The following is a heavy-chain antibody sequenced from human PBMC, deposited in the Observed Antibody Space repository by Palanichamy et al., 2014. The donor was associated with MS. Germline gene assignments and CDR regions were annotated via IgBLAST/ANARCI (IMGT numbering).Heavy chain of an antibody. V-gene: IGHV3-53*01. J-gene: IGHJ6*02. CDR2: IYSGGKT. CDR3: TRDRVQVERRFSYSYGMDV. CDR1: GFFISSNY. Sequence: EVQLVESGGGLIQPGGSLRLSCTASGFFISSNYMTWVRQAPGKGLEWVSVIYSGGKTYHADSVRGRFSISRDISKNTLYLQMNSLRVEDSAVYYCTRDRVQVERRFSYSYGMDVWGQGTTVSVSS. D-gene: IGHD1-1*01.